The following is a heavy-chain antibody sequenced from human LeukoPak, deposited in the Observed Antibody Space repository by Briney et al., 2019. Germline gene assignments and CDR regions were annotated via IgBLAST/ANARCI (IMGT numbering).Heavy chain of an antibody. CDR2: ISGSGSGT. V-gene: IGHV3-23*01. D-gene: IGHD4-17*01. CDR1: GVTFNSYV. Sequence: GGSLRLSCEASGVTFNSYVMSWVRQAPGKGPEWVSGISGSGSGTYYADSVKGRFAISRDNSKNTLYLQMNSLRGEDTAVYYCASGENAQQVFRYWGQGTLVTVSS. J-gene: IGHJ4*02. CDR3: ASGENAQQVFRY.